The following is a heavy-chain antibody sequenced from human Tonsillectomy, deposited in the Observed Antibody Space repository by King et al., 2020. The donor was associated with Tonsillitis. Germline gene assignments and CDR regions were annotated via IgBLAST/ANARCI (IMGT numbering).Heavy chain of an antibody. CDR3: ARGKGKLVRYNWDLGYYYGMDV. J-gene: IGHJ6*02. CDR2: INHSGST. Sequence: VQLQQWGAGLLKPSETLSLTCAVYGGSFSGYYWSWIRQPPGKGLEWIGEINHSGSTNYNPSLKSRVTISVDTSKNQFSLKLSSVTAADTAVYYCARGKGKLVRYNWDLGYYYGMDVWGQGTTVTVSS. CDR1: GGSFSGYY. D-gene: IGHD1-20*01. V-gene: IGHV4-34*01.